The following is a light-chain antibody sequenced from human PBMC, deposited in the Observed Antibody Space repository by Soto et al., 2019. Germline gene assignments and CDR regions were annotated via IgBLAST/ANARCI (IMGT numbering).Light chain of an antibody. CDR1: QSISSW. J-gene: IGKJ4*01. V-gene: IGKV1-5*01. CDR2: DAS. Sequence: TQSPSTLSASVGDRVTITCRASQSISSWLAWYQQKPGKAPKLLIYDASSLESGVPSRFSGSGSGTEFTLTISSLQPDDFATYYCQQYNSYSLTFGGGTKVEIK. CDR3: QQYNSYSLT.